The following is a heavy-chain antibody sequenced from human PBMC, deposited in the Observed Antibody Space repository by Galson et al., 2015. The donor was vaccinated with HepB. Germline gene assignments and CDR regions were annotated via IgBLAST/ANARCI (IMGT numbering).Heavy chain of an antibody. J-gene: IGHJ2*01. CDR3: ARDSQWYYDFWSGYYGFADWYFDL. Sequence: SLRLSCAASGFTFSSYWMHWVRQAPGKGLVWVSRINSDGSSTSYADSVKGRFTISRDNAKNTLYLQMNSLRAEDTAVYYCARDSQWYYDFWSGYYGFADWYFDLWGRGTLVTVSS. CDR1: GFTFSSYW. D-gene: IGHD3-3*01. V-gene: IGHV3-74*01. CDR2: INSDGSST.